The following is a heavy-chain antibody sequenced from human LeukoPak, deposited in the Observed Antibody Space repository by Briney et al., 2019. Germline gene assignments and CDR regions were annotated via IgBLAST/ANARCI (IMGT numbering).Heavy chain of an antibody. D-gene: IGHD3-22*01. CDR3: ASIPTYYYDSSGSAVDY. CDR2: ISSSSSYT. CDR1: GFTFSDYY. V-gene: IGHV3-11*03. Sequence: GGSLRLSCAASGFTFSDYYMSWIRQAPGKGLEWVSYISSSSSYTNYADSVKGRFTLSRDNAKNSLYLQMNSLRAEDTAVYYCASIPTYYYDSSGSAVDYWGQGTLVTVSS. J-gene: IGHJ4*02.